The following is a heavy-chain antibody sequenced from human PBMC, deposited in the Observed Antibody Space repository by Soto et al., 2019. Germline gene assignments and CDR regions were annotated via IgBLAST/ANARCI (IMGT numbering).Heavy chain of an antibody. V-gene: IGHV3-23*01. D-gene: IGHD3-3*01. CDR3: ARDWLRFLEWLSSPDAFDI. CDR2: ISGSGGST. J-gene: IGHJ3*02. CDR1: GFTFSSYA. Sequence: PGGSLRLSCAASGFTFSSYAMSWVRQAPGKGLEWVSAISGSGGSTYYADSVKGRFTISRDNAKNSLYLQMNSLRAEDTAVYYCARDWLRFLEWLSSPDAFDIWGQGTMVTVSS.